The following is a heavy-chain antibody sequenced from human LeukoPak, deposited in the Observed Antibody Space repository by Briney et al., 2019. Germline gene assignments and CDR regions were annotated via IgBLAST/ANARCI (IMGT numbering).Heavy chain of an antibody. Sequence: SETLSLTRAVYGGSFSGYYWSWIRQPPGKGLEWIGEINHSGSTNYNPSLKSRVTISVDTSKNQFSLKLSSVTAADTAVYYCARVAGYCSSTSCYYYYGMDVWGQGTTVTVSS. D-gene: IGHD2-2*01. CDR2: INHSGST. CDR3: ARVAGYCSSTSCYYYYGMDV. V-gene: IGHV4-34*01. CDR1: GGSFSGYY. J-gene: IGHJ6*02.